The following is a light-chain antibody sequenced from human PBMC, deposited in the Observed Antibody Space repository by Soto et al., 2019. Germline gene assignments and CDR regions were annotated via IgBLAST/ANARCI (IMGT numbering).Light chain of an antibody. CDR1: SSDVGAYNY. V-gene: IGLV2-14*01. Sequence: QSVLTQPASVSGSPGQSITISCTGTSSDVGAYNYVSWYQQHPGRAPKLMIYEVINRPSGVSSRFSGSKSGNTASLTISGLQADDEAYYYCSSYISTSTFYVFGTGTKVTVL. CDR3: SSYISTSTFYV. J-gene: IGLJ1*01. CDR2: EVI.